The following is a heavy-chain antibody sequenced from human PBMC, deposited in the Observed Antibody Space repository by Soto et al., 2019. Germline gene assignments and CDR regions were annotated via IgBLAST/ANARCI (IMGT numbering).Heavy chain of an antibody. J-gene: IGHJ5*02. CDR2: IYYSGST. CDR1: GGSISSGCYY. V-gene: IGHV4-31*03. Sequence: SETLSLTCPVSGGSISSGCYYWSWLRQHPGKGLEWIGYIYYSGSTYYNPSLKSRVTISVDTSKNQFSLKLSSVTAADTAVYYCARRNTIFSSFDPWGQGTLVTVSS. D-gene: IGHD3-9*01. CDR3: ARRNTIFSSFDP.